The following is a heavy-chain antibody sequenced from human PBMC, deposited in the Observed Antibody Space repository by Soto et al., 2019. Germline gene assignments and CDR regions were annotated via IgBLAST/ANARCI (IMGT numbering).Heavy chain of an antibody. CDR1: GGSFTGDY. CDR2: VFGNGAGTP. Sequence: SETLSLTCSVSGGSFTGDYWSWIRQPAGKGLQWIGRVFGNGAGTPIYNSLLKSRARMSADPSKRQFSLTLTSVTAADPAVYYCARDLPPYGGRRSPPTGAFEYWGQGIMVTVSS. D-gene: IGHD2-15*01. V-gene: IGHV4-4*07. J-gene: IGHJ4*02. CDR3: ARDLPPYGGRRSPPTGAFEY.